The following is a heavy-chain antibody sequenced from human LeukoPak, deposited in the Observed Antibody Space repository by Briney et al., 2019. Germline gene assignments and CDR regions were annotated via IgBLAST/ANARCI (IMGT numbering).Heavy chain of an antibody. CDR3: SSGLLEVVPATTNDF. D-gene: IGHD2-2*01. CDR2: IKSKTDGGTT. J-gene: IGHJ4*02. Sequence: GGSLRLSCAASGFTFSNAWMSWVRQAPGKGLEWVGRIKSKTDGGTTDYPAPVKGRFTISRDDSTNTVYLQMNSLKTEDTAMYYCSSGLLEVVPATTNDFWGQGTLVTVSS. V-gene: IGHV3-15*01. CDR1: GFTFSNAW.